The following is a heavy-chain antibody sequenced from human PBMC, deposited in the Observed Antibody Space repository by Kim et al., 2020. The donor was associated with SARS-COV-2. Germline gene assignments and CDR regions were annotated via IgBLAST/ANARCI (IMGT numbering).Heavy chain of an antibody. V-gene: IGHV3-53*01. CDR1: GFTVSSNY. Sequence: GGSLRLSCAASGFTVSSNYMSWVRQAPGKGLEWVSVIYSGGSTYYADSVKGRFTISRDNSKNTLYLQMNSLRAEDTAVYYCARDAGGAAYDSSGYRLDYWGQGTLVTVSS. D-gene: IGHD3-22*01. J-gene: IGHJ4*02. CDR3: ARDAGGAAYDSSGYRLDY. CDR2: IYSGGST.